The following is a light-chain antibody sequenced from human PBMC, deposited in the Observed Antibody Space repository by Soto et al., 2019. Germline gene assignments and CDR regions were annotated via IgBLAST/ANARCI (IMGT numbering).Light chain of an antibody. J-gene: IGKJ1*01. V-gene: IGKV1-5*03. Sequence: DSKLTQSPSTLNVSVGDRVTITFRASQTISSWLAWYQQKPGKAPKLLIYKASTLKSGVPPRFSGSGSGTEFTLTISSLQPDDFATYYCQHYNSYSEAFGQRTNVDI. CDR2: KAS. CDR1: QTISSW. CDR3: QHYNSYSEA.